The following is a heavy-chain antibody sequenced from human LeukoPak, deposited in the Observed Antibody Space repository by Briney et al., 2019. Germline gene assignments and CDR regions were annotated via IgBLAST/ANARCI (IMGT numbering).Heavy chain of an antibody. CDR3: ASPPLSIAAAGALVY. J-gene: IGHJ4*02. CDR2: INHSGST. Sequence: KPSETLSLTCAVYGGSFSGYYWSWIRQPPGKGLEWIGEINHSGSTNYNPSLKSRVTISVDTSKNQFSLKLSSVTAADTAVYYCASPPLSIAAAGALVYWGQGTLVTVSS. V-gene: IGHV4-34*01. D-gene: IGHD6-13*01. CDR1: GGSFSGYY.